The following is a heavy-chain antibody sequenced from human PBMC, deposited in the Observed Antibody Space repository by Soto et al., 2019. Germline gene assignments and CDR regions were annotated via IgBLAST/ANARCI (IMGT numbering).Heavy chain of an antibody. CDR2: IYYSGST. CDR3: ARLRIDYDFWSGYFYFDY. J-gene: IGHJ4*02. Sequence: ASETLSLTCTVSGGSISSYYWSWIRQPPGKGLEWIGYIYYSGSTNYNPSLKSRVTISVDTSKNQFSLKLSSVTAADTAVYYCARLRIDYDFWSGYFYFDYWGQGTPVTVSS. CDR1: GGSISSYY. D-gene: IGHD3-3*01. V-gene: IGHV4-59*08.